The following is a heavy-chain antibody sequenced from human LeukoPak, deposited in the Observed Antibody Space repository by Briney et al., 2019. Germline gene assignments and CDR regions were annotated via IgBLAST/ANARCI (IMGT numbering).Heavy chain of an antibody. D-gene: IGHD1-14*01. CDR1: GGTFSIFA. CDR3: ARGFCTGSTCYHYWYFDL. Sequence: SVKVSCKASGGTFSIFAINWLRQAPGQGLGWVGGIIPSFGTTNHAQRFRERVTISTDDSTGTAYMEMRSLTSEDTATYYCARGFCTGSTCYHYWYFDLWGRGTLVTVSA. J-gene: IGHJ2*01. CDR2: IIPSFGTT. V-gene: IGHV1-69*05.